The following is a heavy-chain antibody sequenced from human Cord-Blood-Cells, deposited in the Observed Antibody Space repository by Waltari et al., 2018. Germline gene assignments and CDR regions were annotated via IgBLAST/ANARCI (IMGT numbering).Heavy chain of an antibody. D-gene: IGHD6-13*01. CDR3: ATSSPPLY. CDR1: GFTFSSYS. CDR2: ISSSSSYI. V-gene: IGHV3-21*01. J-gene: IGHJ4*02. Sequence: EVQLVESGGGLVKPGGSPRLSCAASGFTFSSYSMNWVRQAPGKGLEWVSSISSSSSYIYDADSVKGRXTISRXNAKNSLYLQMNSLRAEDTAVYYCATSSPPLYWGQGTLVTVSS.